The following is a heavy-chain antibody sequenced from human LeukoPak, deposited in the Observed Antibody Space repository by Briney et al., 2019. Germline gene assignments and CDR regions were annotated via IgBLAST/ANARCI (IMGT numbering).Heavy chain of an antibody. CDR1: GFTFSRYG. J-gene: IGHJ4*02. CDR3: AKIGAVAGHFDY. D-gene: IGHD6-19*01. CDR2: IRYDGSDK. V-gene: IGHV3-30*02. Sequence: HPGGSLRLSCAASGFTFSRYGMHWVRQAPGKGLEWVAFIRYDGSDKSYADSVKGRFTISRDNFKNTLYLQMNSLRAEDTAMYYCAKIGAVAGHFDYWGQGTLVTVSS.